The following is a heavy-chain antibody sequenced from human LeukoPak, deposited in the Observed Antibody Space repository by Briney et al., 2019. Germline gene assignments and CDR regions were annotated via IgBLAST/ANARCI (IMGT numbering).Heavy chain of an antibody. CDR1: GGSISSYY. Sequence: PSETLSLTCTVSGGSISSYYWSWIRQPPGKGLEWIGYIYYSGSTNYNPSLKSRVTISVDTSKNQFSLKLSSVTAADTAVYYCAGQTYYYGSGSYQGSYFDYWGQGTLVTVSS. J-gene: IGHJ4*02. V-gene: IGHV4-59*08. CDR3: AGQTYYYGSGSYQGSYFDY. CDR2: IYYSGST. D-gene: IGHD3-10*01.